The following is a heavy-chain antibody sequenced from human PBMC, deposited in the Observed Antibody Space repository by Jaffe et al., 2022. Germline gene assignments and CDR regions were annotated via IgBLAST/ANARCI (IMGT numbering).Heavy chain of an antibody. Sequence: EVQLLESGGGLVQPGGSLRLSCAASGFTFSSYAMSWVRQAPGKGLEWVSAISGSGGSTYYADSVKGRFTISRDNSKNTLYLQMNSLRAEDTAVYYCAKVYRNDDFWSGYYKGGNQLCYFDYWGQGTLVTVSS. J-gene: IGHJ4*02. CDR3: AKVYRNDDFWSGYYKGGNQLCYFDY. D-gene: IGHD3-3*01. V-gene: IGHV3-23*01. CDR2: ISGSGGST. CDR1: GFTFSSYA.